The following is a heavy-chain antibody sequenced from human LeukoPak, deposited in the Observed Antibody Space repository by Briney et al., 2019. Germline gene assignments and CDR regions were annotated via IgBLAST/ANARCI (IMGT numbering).Heavy chain of an antibody. D-gene: IGHD6-19*01. Sequence: SETLSLTCTVSGGSISSSSYYWGWIRQPPGKGLEWIGSIYYSGSTYYNPSLKSRVTISVDTSKNQFSLKLSSVTAADTAVYYCARHLNGSGWFPEFDPWGQGTLVTVSS. J-gene: IGHJ5*02. CDR3: ARHLNGSGWFPEFDP. V-gene: IGHV4-39*01. CDR2: IYYSGST. CDR1: GGSISSSSYY.